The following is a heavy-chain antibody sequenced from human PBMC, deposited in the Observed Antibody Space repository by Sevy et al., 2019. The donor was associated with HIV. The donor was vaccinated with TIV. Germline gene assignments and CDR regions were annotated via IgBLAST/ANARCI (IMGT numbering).Heavy chain of an antibody. CDR2: ISGSGGST. Sequence: GGSLRLSCAASGFTFSSYAMSWVRQAPGKGLEWVSAISGSGGSTYYAASVKGRFTISRVNSKNSLYLQMNSLRAEDTAVYYCAKDGSSGSYGGAFDIWGQGTMVTVSS. J-gene: IGHJ3*02. D-gene: IGHD1-26*01. CDR3: AKDGSSGSYGGAFDI. V-gene: IGHV3-23*01. CDR1: GFTFSSYA.